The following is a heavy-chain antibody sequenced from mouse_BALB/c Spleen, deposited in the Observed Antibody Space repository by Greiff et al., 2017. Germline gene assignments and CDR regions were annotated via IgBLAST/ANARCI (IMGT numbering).Heavy chain of an antibody. CDR3: ARGGLLRDAMDY. V-gene: IGHV1-4*01. CDR1: GYTFTSYT. CDR2: INPSSGYT. J-gene: IGHJ4*01. D-gene: IGHD2-3*01. Sequence: QVQLKESGAELARPGASVKMSCKASGYTFTSYTMHWVKQRPGQGLEWIGYINPSSGYTNYNQKFKDKATLTADKSSSTAYMQLSSLTSEDSAVYYCARGGLLRDAMDYWGQGTSVTVSS.